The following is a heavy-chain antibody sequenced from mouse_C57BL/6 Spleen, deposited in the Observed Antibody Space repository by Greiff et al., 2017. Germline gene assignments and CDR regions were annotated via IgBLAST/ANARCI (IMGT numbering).Heavy chain of an antibody. D-gene: IGHD1-1*01. Sequence: VQLQQSGPELVKPGASVKISCKASGYAFSSSWMHWVKQRPGKGLEWIGRIYPGDGDTNYNGKFKGKATLTADKSSSTAYMQLSSLASEDSAVYFCARHYSSSYGAMDYWGQGTSVTVSS. CDR2: IYPGDGDT. CDR1: GYAFSSSW. V-gene: IGHV1-82*01. CDR3: ARHYSSSYGAMDY. J-gene: IGHJ4*01.